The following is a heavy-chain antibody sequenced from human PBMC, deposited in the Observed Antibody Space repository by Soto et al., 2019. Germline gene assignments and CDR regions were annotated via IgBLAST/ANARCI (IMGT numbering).Heavy chain of an antibody. CDR2: IFFTGIT. Sequence: QVQLQESGPGLVRPSETLSLTCTVSGGSVTTGSYNWSWIRRPPGKGLEWIGNIFFTGITHYNPSLHTRVTMSVDTSKNQFSLTVTSVTAADTAVYYCARDGHGMDVWGQGTTVTVSS. CDR3: ARDGHGMDV. J-gene: IGHJ6*02. CDR1: GGSVTTGSYN. V-gene: IGHV4-61*01.